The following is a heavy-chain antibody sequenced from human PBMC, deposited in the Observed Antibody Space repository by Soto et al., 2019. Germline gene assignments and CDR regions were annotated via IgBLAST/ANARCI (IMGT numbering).Heavy chain of an antibody. V-gene: IGHV3-7*01. CDR1: GFTFSSYW. CDR2: IKQDGSEK. CDR3: ARDIAVAANWLDP. D-gene: IGHD6-19*01. J-gene: IGHJ5*02. Sequence: EVQLVGSGGGLVQPGGSLSLSCAASGFTFSSYWMSWVRRAPGKGLGWVANIKQDGSEKYYVDSVKGRFTISRDNAKNSLYLQMNSLRAEYTAVYYCARDIAVAANWLDPWGQGTLVTVSS.